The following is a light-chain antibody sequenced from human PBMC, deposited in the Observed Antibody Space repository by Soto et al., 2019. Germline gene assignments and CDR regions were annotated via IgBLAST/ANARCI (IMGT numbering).Light chain of an antibody. J-gene: IGLJ1*01. CDR3: CSYAEIDTVV. CDR1: SSDVGSYDL. Sequence: QSVLTQPASVSGSPGQSITISCTGTSSDVGSYDLVSWYQQHPGKAHKLLIYEVTKRPSGVSTSFSGSKSGNTASLTISGLQAEDEADYYCCSYAEIDTVVFATGTKVTVL. V-gene: IGLV2-23*02. CDR2: EVT.